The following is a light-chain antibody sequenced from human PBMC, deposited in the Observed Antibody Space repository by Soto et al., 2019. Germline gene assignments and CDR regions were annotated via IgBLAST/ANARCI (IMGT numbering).Light chain of an antibody. CDR2: GAS. Sequence: EIVLTQSPGTLSLSPGERATLSCRASQSVSSSYLAWYQQKPGQAPRLLIYGASSRATGIPDRFSGSGSGTDFTLTISRLEPEDFEVYYCQQYGSSGAFGGGTKVEIK. CDR1: QSVSSSY. J-gene: IGKJ4*01. CDR3: QQYGSSGA. V-gene: IGKV3-20*01.